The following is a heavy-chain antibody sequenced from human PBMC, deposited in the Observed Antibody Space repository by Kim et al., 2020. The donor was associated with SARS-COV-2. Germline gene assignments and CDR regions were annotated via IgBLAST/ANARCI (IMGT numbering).Heavy chain of an antibody. CDR3: AKASITMIVVAPDY. V-gene: IGHV3-23*01. CDR1: GFTFSSYA. J-gene: IGHJ4*02. Sequence: GGSLRLSCAASGFTFSSYAMSWVRQAPGKGLEWVSAISGSGGSTYYADSVKGRFTISRDNSKNTLYLQMNGLRAEDTAVYYCAKASITMIVVAPDYWGQGTLVTVSS. CDR2: ISGSGGST. D-gene: IGHD3-22*01.